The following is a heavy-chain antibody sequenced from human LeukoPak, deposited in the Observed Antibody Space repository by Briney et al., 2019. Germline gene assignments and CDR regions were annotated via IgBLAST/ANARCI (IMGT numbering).Heavy chain of an antibody. J-gene: IGHJ6*03. Sequence: PSEPLSLTCAVYGGSFSGYYWSWIRQPPGKGLEWIGEINHSGSTNYNPSLKSRVTISVDTSKNQFSLKLSSVTAADTAVYYCARGGPAPVYYMDVWGKGTTVTVSS. D-gene: IGHD1-14*01. V-gene: IGHV4-34*01. CDR3: ARGGPAPVYYMDV. CDR2: INHSGST. CDR1: GGSFSGYY.